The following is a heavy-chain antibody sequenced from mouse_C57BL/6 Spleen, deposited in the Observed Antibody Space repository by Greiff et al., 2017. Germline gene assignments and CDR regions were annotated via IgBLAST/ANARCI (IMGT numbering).Heavy chain of an antibody. CDR2: IWRGGST. V-gene: IGHV2-5*01. CDR3: AKNDGYEGDAMDY. CDR1: GFSLTSYG. Sequence: QVQLKESGPGLVQPSQSLSITCTVSGFSLTSYGVHWVRQSPGKGLEWLGVIWRGGSTDYNAAFMSRPSITKDNSKSQVFFKMNSLQADDTAIYCGAKNDGYEGDAMDYWGQGTSVTVSS. J-gene: IGHJ4*01. D-gene: IGHD2-2*01.